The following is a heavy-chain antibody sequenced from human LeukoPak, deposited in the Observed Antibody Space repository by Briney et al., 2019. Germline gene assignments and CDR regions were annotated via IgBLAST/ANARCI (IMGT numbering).Heavy chain of an antibody. Sequence: GASVKVSCKASGYTFTSYGISWVRQAPGQGLEWMGRISVYNGHTNYAQKLQDRVTMTTETSTSTAYMELRSLRSDDTAVYYCAGGRPRGYCSGGSCYHNFDYWGQGTLVTVSS. CDR1: GYTFTSYG. D-gene: IGHD2-15*01. CDR2: ISVYNGHT. J-gene: IGHJ4*02. V-gene: IGHV1-18*01. CDR3: AGGRPRGYCSGGSCYHNFDY.